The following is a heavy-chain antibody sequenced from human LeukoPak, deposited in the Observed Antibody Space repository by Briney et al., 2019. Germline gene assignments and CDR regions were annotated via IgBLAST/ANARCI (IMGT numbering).Heavy chain of an antibody. CDR1: GGTFSSYA. D-gene: IGHD6-13*01. CDR2: IIPIFGTA. J-gene: IGHJ6*02. CDR3: ATDTEYSSSWYGPYYYGMDV. Sequence: SVKVSCKASGGTFSSYAISWVRQAPGQGLEWMGGIIPIFGTANYAQKFQGRVTITADESTSTTYMELSSLRSEDTAVYYCATDTEYSSSWYGPYYYGMDVWGQGTTVTVSS. V-gene: IGHV1-69*13.